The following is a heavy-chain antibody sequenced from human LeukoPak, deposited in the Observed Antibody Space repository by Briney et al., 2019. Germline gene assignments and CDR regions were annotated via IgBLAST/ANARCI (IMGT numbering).Heavy chain of an antibody. CDR2: IWYDGSNK. Sequence: PGGSLRLSCAASGFTFSSYGMHWVRQAPGKGLEWVAVIWYDGSNKYYADSVKGRFTISGDNSKNTLYLQMNSLRAEDTAVYYCARGYYDSSGLPPSDYFDYWGQGTLVTVSS. V-gene: IGHV3-33*01. CDR1: GFTFSSYG. CDR3: ARGYYDSSGLPPSDYFDY. J-gene: IGHJ4*02. D-gene: IGHD3-22*01.